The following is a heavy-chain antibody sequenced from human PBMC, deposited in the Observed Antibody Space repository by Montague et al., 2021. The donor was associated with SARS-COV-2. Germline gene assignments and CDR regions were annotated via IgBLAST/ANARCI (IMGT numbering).Heavy chain of an antibody. CDR2: ISDSGST. D-gene: IGHD3-22*01. V-gene: IGHV4-59*08. CDR3: ARHYNDTLPAVY. CDR1: GGSISSFY. Sequence: SETLSLTCTVSGGSISSFYWSWFRQPPGKGLEWIGYISDSGSTNYNPSLTSRVTMSVDTSKNQFSLKVNSVTAADTAVYYCARHYNDTLPAVYWGQGTLVTVSS. J-gene: IGHJ4*02.